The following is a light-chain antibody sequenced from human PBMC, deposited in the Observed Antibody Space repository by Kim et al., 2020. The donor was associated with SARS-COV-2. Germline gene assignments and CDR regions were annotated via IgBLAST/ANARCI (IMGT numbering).Light chain of an antibody. CDR1: VLAKKD. J-gene: IGLJ3*02. V-gene: IGLV3-27*01. CDR2: KDS. CDR3: YSAADNNLWV. Sequence: VSPGQTARLTCSGDVLAKKDARWIQQKPGQAPVLVIYKDSERPSGIPERSSCSNSGTAVTLTISGAQVEDEADYYCYSAADNNLWVFGGGTKLTVL.